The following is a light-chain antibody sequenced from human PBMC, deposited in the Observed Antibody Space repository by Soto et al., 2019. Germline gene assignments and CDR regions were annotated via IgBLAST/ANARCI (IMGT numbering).Light chain of an antibody. CDR3: SSYAGSKSLGRAA. J-gene: IGLJ2*01. V-gene: IGLV2-8*01. CDR1: SSDFGGYNY. CDR2: EVS. Sequence: QSALTQPPSASGSPGQSVTISCTGTSSDFGGYNYVSWYQQHPGKAPKLMIYEVSKRPSGVPDRFSGSKSGNTASLTVSGLQAEDEADYYCSSYAGSKSLGRAAFGGGTKVTVL.